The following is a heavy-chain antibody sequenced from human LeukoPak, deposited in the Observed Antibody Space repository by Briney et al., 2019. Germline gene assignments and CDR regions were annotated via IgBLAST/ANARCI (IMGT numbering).Heavy chain of an antibody. CDR3: ARDLLVPAAITRCCRYMDV. CDR2: ISSSSGYI. Sequence: PGGSLRLSCTASGITLSSYSMNWVRQAPGKGLEWLSFISSSSGYIYYADTVKGRFTISRDNAKNSLYLQMNSLKAEDTAVYYCARDLLVPAAITRCCRYMDVWGKGTTVTVSS. J-gene: IGHJ6*03. CDR1: GITLSSYS. D-gene: IGHD2-2*01. V-gene: IGHV3-21*01.